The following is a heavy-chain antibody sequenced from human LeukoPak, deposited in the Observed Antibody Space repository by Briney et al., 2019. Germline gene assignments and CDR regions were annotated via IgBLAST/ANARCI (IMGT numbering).Heavy chain of an antibody. CDR1: GGSIRTYY. CDR3: ARDKSSTTTTTLERFDL. V-gene: IGHV4-4*07. D-gene: IGHD1-1*01. Sequence: SETLSLTCTVSGGSIRTYYWSWIRQPAGKGLEWIGRISSTGSTNHNPSLKSRVTMSADTSKNQISLIVSSVTAADTAIYYCARDKSSTTTTTLERFDLWGQGTMVTVFS. J-gene: IGHJ3*01. CDR2: ISSTGST.